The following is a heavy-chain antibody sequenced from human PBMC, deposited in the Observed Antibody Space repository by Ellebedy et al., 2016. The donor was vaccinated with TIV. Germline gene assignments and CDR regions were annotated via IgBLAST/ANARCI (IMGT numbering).Heavy chain of an antibody. CDR1: GFTFSSYW. Sequence: GESLKISCAASGFTFSSYWMSWVRQAPGKGLEWVANIKQDGSEKYYVDSVKGRFTISRDNAKNSLYLQMNNLRAEDTAVYYCARVQLWSLFDYWGQGTLVTVSS. D-gene: IGHD5-18*01. J-gene: IGHJ4*02. V-gene: IGHV3-7*01. CDR3: ARVQLWSLFDY. CDR2: IKQDGSEK.